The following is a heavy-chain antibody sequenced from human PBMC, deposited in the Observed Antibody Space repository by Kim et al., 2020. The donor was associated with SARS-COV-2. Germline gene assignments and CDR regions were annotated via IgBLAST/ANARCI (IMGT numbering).Heavy chain of an antibody. D-gene: IGHD2-15*01. Sequence: GESLKISCKGSGYSYTSYWIGWVRQMPGKGLEWMGIIYPGDSDTRYSPSFQGQVTISADKSISTAYLQWSSLKASDTAMYYCARHSLPVAQNYYYYGMDVWGQGTTVTVSS. CDR3: ARHSLPVAQNYYYYGMDV. CDR1: GYSYTSYW. V-gene: IGHV5-51*01. CDR2: IYPGDSDT. J-gene: IGHJ6*02.